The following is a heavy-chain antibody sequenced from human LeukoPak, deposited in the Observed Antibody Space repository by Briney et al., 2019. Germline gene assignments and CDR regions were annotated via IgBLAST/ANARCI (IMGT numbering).Heavy chain of an antibody. D-gene: IGHD3-3*01. Sequence: GGSLRLSCAASGFTVSSSYMSWVRQAPGKGLEWVSVIYSGGSTYYADSVKGRFTISRDNAKNSLYLQMNSLRAEDTAVYYCARVPNPGLRFLEWPKKGDAFDIWGQGTMVTVSS. J-gene: IGHJ3*02. CDR2: IYSGGST. CDR1: GFTVSSSY. V-gene: IGHV3-66*01. CDR3: ARVPNPGLRFLEWPKKGDAFDI.